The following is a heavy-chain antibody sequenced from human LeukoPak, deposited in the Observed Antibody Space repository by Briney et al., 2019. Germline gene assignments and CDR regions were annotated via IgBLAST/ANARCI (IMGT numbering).Heavy chain of an antibody. CDR3: AAHMTYSSGYYYTDY. CDR2: IYPGDSDT. D-gene: IGHD3-22*01. V-gene: IGHV5-51*01. J-gene: IGHJ4*02. Sequence: GESLKISCKGSGYSFTSYWIGWVRQMPGKGLEWMGIIYPGDSDTRYSPSFQGQVTISADKSISTAYLQWSSLKASDTAMYYCAAHMTYSSGYYYTDYWGQGTLVAVSS. CDR1: GYSFTSYW.